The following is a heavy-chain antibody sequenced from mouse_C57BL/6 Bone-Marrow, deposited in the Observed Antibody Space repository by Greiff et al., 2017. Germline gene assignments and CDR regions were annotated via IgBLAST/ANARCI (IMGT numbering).Heavy chain of an antibody. CDR1: GYTFTSYW. J-gene: IGHJ2*02. Sequence: VQLQQPGAELVMPGASVKLSCKASGYTFTSYWMHWVKQRPGQGLEWIGEIDPSDSYTNYNQKFKGKSTLTVDKSSSTAYMQISSWTSADSAVYYCAREAVDGYYPLNYFDYWGQGTSLTVSS. CDR2: IDPSDSYT. CDR3: AREAVDGYYPLNYFDY. V-gene: IGHV1-69*01. D-gene: IGHD2-3*01.